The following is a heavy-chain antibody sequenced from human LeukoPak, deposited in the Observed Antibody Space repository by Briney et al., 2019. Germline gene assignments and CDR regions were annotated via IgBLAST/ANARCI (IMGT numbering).Heavy chain of an antibody. CDR1: GFTFSSYA. CDR2: ISGSGGST. Sequence: GSLRLSCAASGFTFSSYAMSWVRQAPGKGLEWVSAISGSGGSTHYADSVKGRFTISRDNSKNTLYLQVNSLRAEDTAVYYCAKERAYCSGGSCYLDVWGQGTTVTVSS. V-gene: IGHV3-23*01. J-gene: IGHJ6*02. CDR3: AKERAYCSGGSCYLDV. D-gene: IGHD2-15*01.